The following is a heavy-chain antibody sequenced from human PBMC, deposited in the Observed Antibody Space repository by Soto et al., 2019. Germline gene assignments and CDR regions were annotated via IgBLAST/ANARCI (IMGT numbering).Heavy chain of an antibody. D-gene: IGHD2-15*01. CDR3: AKVGQYCSGGSCYSGY. CDR1: GFTFITYA. Sequence: GGSLRLSCAASGFTFITYAMNWVRQAPGKGLEWVSTISATGSVTYYADSVKGRFTISRDNSKNTLYLQMNRLRAEDTAVYYCAKVGQYCSGGSCYSGYWGQGTLVTVSS. V-gene: IGHV3-23*01. CDR2: ISATGSVT. J-gene: IGHJ4*03.